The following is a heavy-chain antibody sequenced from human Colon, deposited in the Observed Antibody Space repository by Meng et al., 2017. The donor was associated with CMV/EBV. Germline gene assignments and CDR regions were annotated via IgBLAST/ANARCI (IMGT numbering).Heavy chain of an antibody. V-gene: IGHV3-11*04. CDR2: ITAGGSSI. Sequence: GGSLRLSCVVSGFTFRDYYMSWIRQAPGKGLEWVSFITAGGSSIYYADSVKGRFTISRDNAKNSVYLQMDSLRVEDTAVYYCARDVTSGTFDYWGQGTMVTVSS. CDR3: ARDVTSGTFDY. D-gene: IGHD1-26*01. CDR1: GFTFRDYY. J-gene: IGHJ4*03.